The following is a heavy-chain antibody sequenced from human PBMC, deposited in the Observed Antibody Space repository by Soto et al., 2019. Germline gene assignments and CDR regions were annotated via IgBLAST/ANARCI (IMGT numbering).Heavy chain of an antibody. J-gene: IGHJ3*02. Sequence: SVKVSCKASGGTFSSYAISWVRQAPGQGLEWMGGIIPIFGTANYAQKFQGRVTITADESTSTAYMELSSLRSEDTAVYYCARTTIAAADPSLAFDIWGQGTMVTVSS. CDR3: ARTTIAAADPSLAFDI. CDR2: IIPIFGTA. V-gene: IGHV1-69*13. D-gene: IGHD6-13*01. CDR1: GGTFSSYA.